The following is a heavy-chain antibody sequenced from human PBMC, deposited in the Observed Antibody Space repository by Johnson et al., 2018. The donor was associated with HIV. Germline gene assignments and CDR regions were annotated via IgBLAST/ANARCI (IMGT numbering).Heavy chain of an antibody. J-gene: IGHJ3*02. CDR1: GFTFSSYG. CDR2: IWYDGSNK. Sequence: QEQLEESGGGVVQPGRSLRLSCAASGFTFSSYGMHWVRQAPGKGLEWVAVIWYDGSNKYYADSVKGRFTISRDNSKNTLYLQMNSLRDEDTAVYYCAKPPSLGTDAFDIWGQGTMVTVSS. V-gene: IGHV3-33*06. CDR3: AKPPSLGTDAFDI. D-gene: IGHD7-27*01.